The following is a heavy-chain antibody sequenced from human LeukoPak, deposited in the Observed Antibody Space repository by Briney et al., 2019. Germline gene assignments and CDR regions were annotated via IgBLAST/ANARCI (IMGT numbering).Heavy chain of an antibody. J-gene: IGHJ4*02. CDR3: ARRRGGYGEGEFDY. V-gene: IGHV3-66*04. CDR2: IRSDATT. D-gene: IGHD4-17*01. Sequence: PGGSLRLSCTASGFTASSKYMSWFRRASGKGLEWVSFIRSDATTAYADSVQGRFTISRDDSKNTLYLQMNSLRVEDTAVYYCARRRGGYGEGEFDYWGQGTLVTVSS. CDR1: GFTASSKY.